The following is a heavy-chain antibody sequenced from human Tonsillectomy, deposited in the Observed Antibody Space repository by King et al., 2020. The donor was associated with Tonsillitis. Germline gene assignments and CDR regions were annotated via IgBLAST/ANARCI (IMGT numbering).Heavy chain of an antibody. D-gene: IGHD1-7*01. CDR3: ARQAVTPANYFAP. Sequence: QLVQSGAEVRKSGESLKISCKVSGYRFHSYWIAWVRQMPGKGLEWMGIIYPADSDARYSPSFQGQVTISVDRSLRTAYLQWNSLKASDTAVYYCARQAVTPANYFAPWGQGTLVTVSS. CDR2: IYPADSDA. CDR1: GYRFHSYW. V-gene: IGHV5-51*01. J-gene: IGHJ5*02.